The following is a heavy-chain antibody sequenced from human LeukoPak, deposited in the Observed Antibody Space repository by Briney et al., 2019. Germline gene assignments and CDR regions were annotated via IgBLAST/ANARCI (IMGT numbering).Heavy chain of an antibody. Sequence: GRSLRLSCAASGFTFSSYAMHWVRQAPGKGLEWVAVISYDGSNKYYADSVKGRFTISRDNSKNTLYLQMNSLRAEDTAVYYCARALVVTAPIDYWGQGTLVTVSS. J-gene: IGHJ4*02. V-gene: IGHV3-30-3*01. CDR2: ISYDGSNK. CDR3: ARALVVTAPIDY. CDR1: GFTFSSYA. D-gene: IGHD2-21*02.